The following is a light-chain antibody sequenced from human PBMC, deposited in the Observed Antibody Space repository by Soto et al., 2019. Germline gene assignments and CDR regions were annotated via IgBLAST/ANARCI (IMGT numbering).Light chain of an antibody. CDR3: SSFAGNNNRGV. V-gene: IGLV2-8*01. J-gene: IGLJ1*01. CDR1: SSDVGGYNY. CDR2: EVS. Sequence: QSVLTQPPSASGSPGQSVTISCTGTSSDVGGYNYVSWYQQHPGKAPKLMIYEVSQRPSGVPDRFSGSKSGNTASLTVSGLQAEDEADYFGSSFAGNNNRGVFGSGTKVTVL.